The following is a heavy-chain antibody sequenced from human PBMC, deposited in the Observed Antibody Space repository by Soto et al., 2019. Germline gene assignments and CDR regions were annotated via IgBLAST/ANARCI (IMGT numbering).Heavy chain of an antibody. CDR3: ARAGYLVQNWFDP. D-gene: IGHD1-26*01. J-gene: IGHJ5*02. V-gene: IGHV4-59*01. CDR1: GGSISSYY. Sequence: SETLSLTCTVSGGSISSYYWSWIRQPPGKGLEWIGYTYYSGSTNYNPSLKSRVTISVDTSKNQFSLKLSSVTAADTAVYYCARAGYLVQNWFDPWGQGTLVTVSS. CDR2: TYYSGST.